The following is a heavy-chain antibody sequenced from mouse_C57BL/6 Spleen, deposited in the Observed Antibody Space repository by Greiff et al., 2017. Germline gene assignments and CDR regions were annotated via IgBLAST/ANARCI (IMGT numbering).Heavy chain of an antibody. Sequence: VQGVESGPGLVAPSQSLSITCTVSGFSLTSYGVDWVRQSPGKGLEWLGVIWGVGSTNYNSALKARLSISKDNSESQVFLKMNSLQTDDTAMYYCASDRGEHGTPFAYWGQGTLVTVSA. CDR1: GFSLTSYG. V-gene: IGHV2-6*01. J-gene: IGHJ3*01. CDR3: ASDRGEHGTPFAY. D-gene: IGHD1-1*01. CDR2: IWGVGST.